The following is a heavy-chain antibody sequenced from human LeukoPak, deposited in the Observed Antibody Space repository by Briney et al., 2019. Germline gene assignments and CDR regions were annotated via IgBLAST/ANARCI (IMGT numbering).Heavy chain of an antibody. CDR3: ARVKDTIVGATEIDY. Sequence: ASVKVSCKASGYTFTSYGISWVRQAPGQGLEWMGWISAYNGNTNYAQKLQGRVTMTTDTSTSTAYMELRSLRSDDTVVYYCARVKDTIVGATEIDYWGQGTLVTVSS. CDR2: ISAYNGNT. D-gene: IGHD1-26*01. J-gene: IGHJ4*02. CDR1: GYTFTSYG. V-gene: IGHV1-18*01.